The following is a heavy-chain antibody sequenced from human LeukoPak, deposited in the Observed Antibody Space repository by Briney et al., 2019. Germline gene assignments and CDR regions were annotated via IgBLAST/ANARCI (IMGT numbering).Heavy chain of an antibody. V-gene: IGHV3-74*01. CDR1: GFSFSGHW. D-gene: IGHD6-13*01. CDR2: ISPTGSTT. CDR3: ARGPSSNWSGLDF. Sequence: GGSLRLSCAASGFSFSGHWMHWARQLPGKGLVWVSRISPTGSTTSYADSVKGRFTVSRDNAKNTLYLQVNNLRAEDTAVYYCARGPSSNWSGLDFWGQGTLLTVSS. J-gene: IGHJ4*02.